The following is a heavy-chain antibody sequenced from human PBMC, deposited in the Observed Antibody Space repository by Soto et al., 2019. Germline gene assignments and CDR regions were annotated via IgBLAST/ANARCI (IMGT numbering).Heavy chain of an antibody. CDR1: GFTFSSYG. CDR3: AKAPRGHGKYFISTSCGDYYYGMEV. J-gene: IGHJ6*02. CDR2: ISYDGSNK. D-gene: IGHD2-2*01. V-gene: IGHV3-30*18. Sequence: GGSLRLSCAASGFTFSSYGMHWVRQAPGKGLEWVAVISYDGSNKYYADSVKGRFTISRDNSKNTLYLQMNSLRAEDTAVYYCAKAPRGHGKYFISTSCGDYYYGMEVWGQGTTVTVSS.